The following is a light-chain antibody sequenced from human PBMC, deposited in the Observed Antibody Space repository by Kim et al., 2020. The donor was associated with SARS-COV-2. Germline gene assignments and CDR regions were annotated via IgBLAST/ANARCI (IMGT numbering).Light chain of an antibody. V-gene: IGLV2-11*03. CDR2: DVT. J-gene: IGLJ2*01. CDR3: SSYTGTYKFAP. CDR1: SNDVSGYNH. Sequence: SVTISCTGTSNDVSGYNHGSSYQKHSGKAPKLIVYDVTERPSGVPVHFSGSKSGNTASLTISGLQADDEADYYCSSYTGTYKFAPFGGGTKVTVL.